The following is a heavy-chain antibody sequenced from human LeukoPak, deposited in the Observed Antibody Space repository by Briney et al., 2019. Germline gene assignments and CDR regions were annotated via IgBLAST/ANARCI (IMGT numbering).Heavy chain of an antibody. Sequence: GGSLRLSCAASGFTFSDYYMSWIRQAPGKGLEWVSYISSSGSTIYYADSVKGRFTISRDSAKNSLYLQMNSLRAEDTAVYYCARFKPYYDFWSGYYPSSYYGMDVWGQGTTVTVSS. D-gene: IGHD3-3*01. V-gene: IGHV3-11*01. CDR1: GFTFSDYY. CDR3: ARFKPYYDFWSGYYPSSYYGMDV. CDR2: ISSSGSTI. J-gene: IGHJ6*02.